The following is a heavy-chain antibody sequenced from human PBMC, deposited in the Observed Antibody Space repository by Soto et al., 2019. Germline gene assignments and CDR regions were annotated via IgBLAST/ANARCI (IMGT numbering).Heavy chain of an antibody. D-gene: IGHD3-10*01. CDR2: IDTSGTT. J-gene: IGHJ6*02. V-gene: IGHV4-4*07. CDR1: GGSISSYY. Sequence: SETLSLTCTVSGGSISSYYCSWIRQSAGKGLEWIGRIDTSGTTNYNPSLKNRVTMSVDASKSQFSLKLSSVTAADTAVYYCARGPRGYVYYHGMDVWGQGTPVTVSS. CDR3: ARGPRGYVYYHGMDV.